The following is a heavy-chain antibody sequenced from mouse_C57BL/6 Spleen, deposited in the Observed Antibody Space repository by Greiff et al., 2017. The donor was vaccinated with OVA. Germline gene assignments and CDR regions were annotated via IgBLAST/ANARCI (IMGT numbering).Heavy chain of an antibody. CDR1: GYSITSGYY. D-gene: IGHD4-1*01. CDR3: ARGSFLGYYFDY. Sequence: ESGPGLVKPSQSLSLTCSVTGYSITSGYYWNWIRQFPGNKLEWMGYISYDGSNNYNPSLKNRISITRDTSKNQFFLKLNSVTTEDTATYYCARGSFLGYYFDYWGQGTTLTVSS. V-gene: IGHV3-6*01. J-gene: IGHJ2*01. CDR2: ISYDGSN.